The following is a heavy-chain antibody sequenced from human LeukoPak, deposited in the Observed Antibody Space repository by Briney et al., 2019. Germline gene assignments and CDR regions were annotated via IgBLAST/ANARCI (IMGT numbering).Heavy chain of an antibody. J-gene: IGHJ4*02. CDR3: ARSTYTYYYDSSGYSPYFDY. Sequence: GESLKISCKGSGYSFTSYWIGWVRQMPGKGLEWMGIIYPGDSDTRYSPSFQGQATISADKSISTAYLQWSSLKASDTAMYYCARSTYTYYYDSSGYSPYFDYWGQGTLVTVSS. D-gene: IGHD3-22*01. CDR1: GYSFTSYW. CDR2: IYPGDSDT. V-gene: IGHV5-51*01.